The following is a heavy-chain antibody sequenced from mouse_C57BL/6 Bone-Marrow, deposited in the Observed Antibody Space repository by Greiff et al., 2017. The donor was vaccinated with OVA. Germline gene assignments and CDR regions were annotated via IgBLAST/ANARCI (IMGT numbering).Heavy chain of an antibody. CDR2: IDPSDSYT. CDR3: ARRNYYGSSSHCDY. D-gene: IGHD1-1*01. Sequence: VQLQQPGAELVKPGASVKLSCKASGYTFTSYWMQWVKQRPGQGLEWIGEIDPSDSYTNYNQKFKGKATLTVDTSSSTAYMQLSSLTSEDSAVYYCARRNYYGSSSHCDYWGQGTTLTVSS. J-gene: IGHJ2*01. V-gene: IGHV1-50*01. CDR1: GYTFTSYW.